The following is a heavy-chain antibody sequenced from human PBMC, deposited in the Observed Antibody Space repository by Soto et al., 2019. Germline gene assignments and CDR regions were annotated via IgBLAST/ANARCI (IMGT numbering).Heavy chain of an antibody. CDR2: ISYDGSNK. J-gene: IGHJ3*02. Sequence: GGSLRLSCAASGFTFSSYGMHWVRQAPGKGLEWVAVISYDGSNKYYADSVKGRFTISRDNSKNTLYLQMNSLRAEDTAVYYCAKDISWLRFIGRAFDIWGQGTMVTVSS. V-gene: IGHV3-30*18. CDR1: GFTFSSYG. CDR3: AKDISWLRFIGRAFDI. D-gene: IGHD5-12*01.